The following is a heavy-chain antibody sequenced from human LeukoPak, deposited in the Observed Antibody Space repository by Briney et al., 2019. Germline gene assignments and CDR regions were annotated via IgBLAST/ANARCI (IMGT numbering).Heavy chain of an antibody. D-gene: IGHD6-25*01. J-gene: IGHJ6*03. CDR3: ARDANGSDLHYYHMDV. V-gene: IGHV4-59*11. CDR2: IDHTGST. Sequence: SETLSLTCSVSGDSISMHYWSWIRQPPGKGLEWIGYIDHTGSTNYNPSLNSRVTISRDTSKNQFSLRLTSVTAADTAVYFCARDANGSDLHYYHMDVWGKGTTVTVSS. CDR1: GDSISMHY.